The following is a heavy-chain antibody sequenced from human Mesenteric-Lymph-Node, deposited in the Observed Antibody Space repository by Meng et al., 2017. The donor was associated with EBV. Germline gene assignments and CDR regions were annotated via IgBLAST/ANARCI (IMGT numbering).Heavy chain of an antibody. J-gene: IGHJ1*01. D-gene: IGHD5-12*01. V-gene: IGHV4-30-4*01. CDR1: GDSISGGVYY. Sequence: QVQLQEAGPGLVKPSQTLSLTRGVSGDSISGGVYYWSWICQPPGKGLEWIGYISYSGNTYYNTSLKSRLTISLDTSKNQFSLKLKSVTAADTAVYYCARALYSGYDYFDWGQGTLVTVSS. CDR2: ISYSGNT. CDR3: ARALYSGYDYFD.